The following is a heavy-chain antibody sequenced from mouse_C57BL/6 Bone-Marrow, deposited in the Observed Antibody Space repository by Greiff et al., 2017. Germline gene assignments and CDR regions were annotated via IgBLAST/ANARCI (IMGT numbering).Heavy chain of an antibody. CDR2: ISYDGSN. Sequence: DVQLQESGPGLVKPSQSLSLTCSVTGYSITSGYYWNWIRQFPGNKLEWMGYISYDGSNNYNPSLKNRISITRDTSKNQFFLKLNSVTTEDTATYYCAREGYYGSSPPFDYWGQGTTLTVSS. J-gene: IGHJ2*01. D-gene: IGHD1-1*01. CDR1: GYSITSGYY. V-gene: IGHV3-6*01. CDR3: AREGYYGSSPPFDY.